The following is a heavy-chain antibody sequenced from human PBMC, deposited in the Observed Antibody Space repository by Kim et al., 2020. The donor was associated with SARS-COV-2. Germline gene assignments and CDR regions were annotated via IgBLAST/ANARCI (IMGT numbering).Heavy chain of an antibody. Sequence: SYPPSIKSRVTISLDTSKNQFSLRLSSVTAADTAVYYCARQNWGPYYFDYWGQGALVTVSS. D-gene: IGHD7-27*01. V-gene: IGHV4-39*01. J-gene: IGHJ4*02. CDR3: ARQNWGPYYFDY.